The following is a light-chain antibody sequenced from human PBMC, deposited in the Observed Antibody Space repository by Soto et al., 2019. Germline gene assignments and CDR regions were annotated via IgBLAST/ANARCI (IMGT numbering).Light chain of an antibody. CDR2: GNS. CDR3: QSYDSSLSGVV. V-gene: IGLV1-40*01. J-gene: IGLJ2*01. CDR1: SSNIGAGYD. Sequence: QSVLRQPPSVSGAPGQRVTISCTGSSSNIGAGYDVHWYQQLPGTAPKLLIYGNSNRPSGVRDRFSGSKSGTSASLAITGLQAEDEADYYCQSYDSSLSGVVFGGGTKVTVL.